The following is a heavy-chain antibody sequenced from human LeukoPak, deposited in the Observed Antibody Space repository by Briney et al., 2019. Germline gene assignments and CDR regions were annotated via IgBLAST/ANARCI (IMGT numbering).Heavy chain of an antibody. D-gene: IGHD2-2*01. Sequence: ASVKVSCKASGYTFTGYYMHWVRQAPGQGFEWMGWINPNSGGTNYAQKFQGRVTMTRDTSISTAYMELSRLRSDDTAVYYCARKLRYQLLPFDPWGQGTLVTVSS. CDR3: ARKLRYQLLPFDP. CDR1: GYTFTGYY. V-gene: IGHV1-2*02. J-gene: IGHJ5*02. CDR2: INPNSGGT.